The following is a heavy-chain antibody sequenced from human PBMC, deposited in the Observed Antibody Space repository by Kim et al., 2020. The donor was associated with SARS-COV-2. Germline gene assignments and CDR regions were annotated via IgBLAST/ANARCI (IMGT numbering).Heavy chain of an antibody. J-gene: IGHJ5*02. CDR3: ATSGHRRRIVWFDP. Sequence: ASVKVSCKVSGYTLTELSMHWVRQAPGKGLEWMGGFDPEDGETIYAQKFQGRVTMTEDTSTDTAYMELSSLRSEDTAVYYCATSGHRRRIVWFDPWGQGTLVTVSS. D-gene: IGHD1-26*01. CDR1: GYTLTELS. V-gene: IGHV1-24*01. CDR2: FDPEDGET.